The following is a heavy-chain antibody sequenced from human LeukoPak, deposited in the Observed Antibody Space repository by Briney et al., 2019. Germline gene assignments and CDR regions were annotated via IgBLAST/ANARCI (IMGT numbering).Heavy chain of an antibody. J-gene: IGHJ6*03. Sequence: SETLSLTCAVSGGSISSGSYYWGCIRQPAGKGLEWIGRIYASGTNNYNPSLKSRATISVDTSKKQFSLKLSSGTAADTAVYYCVRGIYCSSTSCQVSGYMDGWGKGATVTVSS. D-gene: IGHD2-2*01. V-gene: IGHV4-61*02. CDR1: GGSISSGSYY. CDR3: VRGIYCSSTSCQVSGYMDG. CDR2: IYASGTN.